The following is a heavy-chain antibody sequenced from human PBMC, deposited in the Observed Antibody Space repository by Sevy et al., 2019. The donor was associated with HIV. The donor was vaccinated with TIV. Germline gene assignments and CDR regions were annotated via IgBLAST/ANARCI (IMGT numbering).Heavy chain of an antibody. CDR2: FDPEGVKT. V-gene: IGHV1-24*01. Sequence: ASVKVSCKVSGYTLTQLSMHWVRQTPGKGLEWMGRFDPEGVKTIYAQKFQGRVTMTEDTSTDTAYLELSSLRSEDTAVYYCATTREYYSDNSGYLDYWGRGTLVTVSS. CDR1: GYTLTQLS. D-gene: IGHD3-22*01. J-gene: IGHJ4*02. CDR3: ATTREYYSDNSGYLDY.